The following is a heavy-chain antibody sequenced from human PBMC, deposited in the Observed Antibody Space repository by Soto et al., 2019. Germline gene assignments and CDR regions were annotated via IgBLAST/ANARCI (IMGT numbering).Heavy chain of an antibody. CDR1: GGSISSYY. CDR2: IYYSGST. D-gene: IGHD2-15*01. CDR3: ASWGTTTYCSGGSCYARGFDY. V-gene: IGHV4-59*12. J-gene: IGHJ4*02. Sequence: SETLSLTCTVSGGSISSYYWSWIRQPPGKGLEWIGYIYYSGSTYYNPSLKSRVTISVDTSKNQFSLKLSSVTAADTAVYYCASWGTTTYCSGGSCYARGFDYWGQGTLVTVSS.